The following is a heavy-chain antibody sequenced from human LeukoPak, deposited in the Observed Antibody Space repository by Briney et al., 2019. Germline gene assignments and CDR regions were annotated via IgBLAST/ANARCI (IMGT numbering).Heavy chain of an antibody. CDR1: GGSISSSNW. D-gene: IGHD2-15*01. Sequence: PSETLSLTCAVSGGSISSSNWWSWVRQPPGKGLEWIGEIYHSGSTNYNPSLKSRVTISVDTSKNQFSLKLSSVTAADTAVYYCAREGGYCSGGSCYRTLPTRPFDYWGQGTLVTVSS. J-gene: IGHJ4*02. V-gene: IGHV4-4*02. CDR2: IYHSGST. CDR3: AREGGYCSGGSCYRTLPTRPFDY.